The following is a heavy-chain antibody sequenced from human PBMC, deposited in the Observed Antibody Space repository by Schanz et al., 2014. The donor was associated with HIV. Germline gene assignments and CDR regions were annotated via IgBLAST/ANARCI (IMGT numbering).Heavy chain of an antibody. J-gene: IGHJ4*02. V-gene: IGHV3-30*03. D-gene: IGHD3-10*01. CDR1: GFTFSSYG. CDR3: VKRGSEASSNTWFADS. Sequence: VQILESGGGLVQPGGSLRLSCAASGFTFSSYGMHWVRQAPGKGLEWVALISYDGSNKYYADSVKGRFTISRDNSKNTLYLQMNSLGVDDSAIYYCVKRGSEASSNTWFADSWGQGTLITVSS. CDR2: ISYDGSNK.